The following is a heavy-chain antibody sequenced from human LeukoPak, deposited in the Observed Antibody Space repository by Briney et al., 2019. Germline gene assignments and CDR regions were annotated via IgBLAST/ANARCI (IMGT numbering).Heavy chain of an antibody. CDR3: ARVGYCSGGSCIEGCFDP. J-gene: IGHJ5*02. V-gene: IGHV4-39*01. Sequence: SETLSLTCTVPGGSINSSSSFWGWIRQPPGHGLEWIGSVYYSGSTYYHPSLKRRGTIAVDTPRHQFSLKLRSVTAADTAVYYCARVGYCSGGSCIEGCFDPWGQGTLVTVSS. CDR2: VYYSGST. D-gene: IGHD2-15*01. CDR1: GGSINSSSSF.